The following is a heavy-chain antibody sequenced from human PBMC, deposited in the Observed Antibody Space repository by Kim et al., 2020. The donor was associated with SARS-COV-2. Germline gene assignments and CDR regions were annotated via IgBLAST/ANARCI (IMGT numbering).Heavy chain of an antibody. CDR3: AREAVAGRAFDI. CDR2: IYSGGST. J-gene: IGHJ3*02. V-gene: IGHV3-53*01. D-gene: IGHD6-19*01. CDR1: GFTVSSNY. Sequence: GGSLRLSCAASGFTVSSNYMSWVRQAPGKGLEWFSVIYSGGSTYYADSVKGRFTISRDNSKNTLYLQMNSLRAEDTAVYYCAREAVAGRAFDIWGQGTMVTVSS.